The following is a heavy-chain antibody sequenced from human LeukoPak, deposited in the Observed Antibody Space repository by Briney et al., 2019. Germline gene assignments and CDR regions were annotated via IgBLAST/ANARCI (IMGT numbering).Heavy chain of an antibody. V-gene: IGHV1-69*13. CDR2: IIPIFGTA. D-gene: IGHD2-2*01. CDR3: ARASPTRRYCSSPSCEDYYYYGMDV. CDR1: GGTFSSYA. Sequence: SVKVSCKASGGTFSSYAISWVRQAPGQGLEWMGGIIPIFGTANYAQKFQGRVTITADESTSTAYMELSSLRSEDPAVYYCARASPTRRYCSSPSCEDYYYYGMDVWGQGTTVTVSS. J-gene: IGHJ6*02.